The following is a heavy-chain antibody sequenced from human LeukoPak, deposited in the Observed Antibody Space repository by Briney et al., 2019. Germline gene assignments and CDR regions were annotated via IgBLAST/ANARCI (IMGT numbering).Heavy chain of an antibody. V-gene: IGHV3-15*01. Sequence: GGSLRLSCAASGFTFKNAWMSWVRQAPGKGLEWVGRIKSKTDGGTTDYAAPVKGRFTISRDDSKNTLYLQMNSLKTEDTAVYYCTTEDRYSSGWDFDYWGQGTLVTVSS. CDR3: TTEDRYSSGWDFDY. J-gene: IGHJ4*02. CDR2: IKSKTDGGTT. CDR1: GFTFKNAW. D-gene: IGHD6-19*01.